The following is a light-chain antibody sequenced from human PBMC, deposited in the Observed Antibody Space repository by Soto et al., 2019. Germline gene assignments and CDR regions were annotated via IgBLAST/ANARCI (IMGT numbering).Light chain of an antibody. CDR3: QQYKTFSET. V-gene: IGKV1-5*01. Sequence: DIQMTQSPSTLSASVGDTVTVTCRASQSVSGWLAWYQQKPGEAPKLLIYDASALQRGVPSRFSGSGSGTKFTLTIASLQPDDFATYYCQQYKTFSETFGPGTKVDIK. J-gene: IGKJ1*01. CDR1: QSVSGW. CDR2: DAS.